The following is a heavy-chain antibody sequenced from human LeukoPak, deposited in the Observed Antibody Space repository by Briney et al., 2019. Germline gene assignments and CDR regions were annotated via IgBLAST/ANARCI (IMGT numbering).Heavy chain of an antibody. V-gene: IGHV4-39*07. CDR2: IYYSGST. J-gene: IGHJ4*02. Sequence: SETLSLTCTVSGGSISSSNYYWGWIRQPPGKGLEWIGSIYYSGSTYYNPSLKSRVTISVDTSKNQFSLKLSSVTAADTAVYYCARGYPLPDYWGQGTLVTVSS. D-gene: IGHD5-18*01. CDR3: ARGYPLPDY. CDR1: GGSISSSNYY.